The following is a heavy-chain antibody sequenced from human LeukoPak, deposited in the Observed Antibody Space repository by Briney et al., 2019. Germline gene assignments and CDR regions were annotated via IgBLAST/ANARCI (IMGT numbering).Heavy chain of an antibody. V-gene: IGHV3-7*01. CDR1: GFSFSSYW. CDR3: ARVVYYGSGMDY. CDR2: IKQDGSEK. J-gene: IGHJ4*02. D-gene: IGHD3-10*01. Sequence: GGSLRLSCAASGFSFSSYWMSWVRRAPGKGLEWVANIKQDGSEKFYVDSVKGRFTISRDNAKNSLYLQLDSLRAEDTAVYSCARVVYYGSGMDYWGQGTLVTVSS.